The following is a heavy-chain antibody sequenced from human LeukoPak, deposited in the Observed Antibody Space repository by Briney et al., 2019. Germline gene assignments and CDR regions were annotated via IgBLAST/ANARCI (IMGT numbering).Heavy chain of an antibody. CDR1: GYTFTGYY. CDR2: INPKSGGI. D-gene: IGHD1-26*01. J-gene: IGHJ1*01. Sequence: GASVKVSCKASGYTFTGYYIHWVRQAPGQGLEWGGWINPKSGGIDYAQRLQGRVTMTTDTSIATAYMELSRLTPDDTAVYFCARGTIGSYSSVHDWGQGTLVTVSS. CDR3: ARGTIGSYSSVHD. V-gene: IGHV1-2*02.